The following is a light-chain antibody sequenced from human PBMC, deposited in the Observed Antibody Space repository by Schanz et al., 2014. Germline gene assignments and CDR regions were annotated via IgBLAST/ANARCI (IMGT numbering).Light chain of an antibody. J-gene: IGKJ1*01. CDR1: QDIGNW. CDR2: SAS. V-gene: IGKV1D-16*01. CDR3: QHYNSPRKT. Sequence: DTQMPQSPSSLSASVGVRVTITCRASQDIGNWLVWYQQKPQKAPRPLIYSASTLQSGVPARFSHSGTGTDFTLAITNLEPEDFASYYCQHYNSPRKTFGQGSKGEVK.